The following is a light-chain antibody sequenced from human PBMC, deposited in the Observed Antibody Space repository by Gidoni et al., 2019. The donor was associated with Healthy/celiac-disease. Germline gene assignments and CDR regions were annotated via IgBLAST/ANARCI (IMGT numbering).Light chain of an antibody. Sequence: YGPSQPTSVAVSPGQTASITCPGDKLGDKYACWYQQKPGQSPVLVIYQDSKRPSGIPERFSGSNSGNTATLTISGTQAMDEADYYCQAWDSSTGVFGGGTKLTVL. CDR2: QDS. CDR3: QAWDSSTGV. J-gene: IGLJ2*01. CDR1: KLGDKY. V-gene: IGLV3-1*01.